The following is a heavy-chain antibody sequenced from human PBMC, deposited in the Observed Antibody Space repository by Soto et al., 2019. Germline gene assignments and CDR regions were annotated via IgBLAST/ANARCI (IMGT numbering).Heavy chain of an antibody. CDR1: GFTFRDYY. CDR2: ISSSGSGI. CDR3: ARAYSDAFDI. V-gene: IGHV3-11*01. J-gene: IGHJ3*02. Sequence: QVQLVESGGGLVKPGGSLRLSCAASGFTFRDYYMTWIRQAPGKGLEWAAYISSSGSGIYYPDSVKGRFTISRDNAKNSLHLQMSSLRADDTAVYFCARAYSDAFDIWGQGTMVTVSS. D-gene: IGHD2-15*01.